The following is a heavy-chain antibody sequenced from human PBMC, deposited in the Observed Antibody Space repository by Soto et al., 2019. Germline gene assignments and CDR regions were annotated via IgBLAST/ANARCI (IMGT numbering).Heavy chain of an antibody. V-gene: IGHV3-48*01. CDR2: ISSSSSTI. Sequence: GGSLRLSCAASGFTFSSYSMNWVRQAPGKGLEWVSYISSSSSTIYYADSVKGRFTISRDNAKNSLYLQMNSLRAEDTAVYYCARSYYYDSSGSLNWFDPWGQGTPVTVSS. CDR3: ARSYYYDSSGSLNWFDP. J-gene: IGHJ5*02. CDR1: GFTFSSYS. D-gene: IGHD3-22*01.